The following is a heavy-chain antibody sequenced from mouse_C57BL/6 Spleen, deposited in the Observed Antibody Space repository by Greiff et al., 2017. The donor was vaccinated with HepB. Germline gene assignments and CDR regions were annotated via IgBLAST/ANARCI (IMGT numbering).Heavy chain of an antibody. CDR3: VRRGYRMDY. D-gene: IGHD2-12*01. Sequence: EVNLVESGGGLVQPKGSLKLSCAASGFSFNTYAMNWVRQAPGKGLEWVARIRSKSNNYATYYADSVKDRFTISRDDSESMLYLQMNNLKTEDTAMYYCVRRGYRMDYWGQGTSVTVSS. J-gene: IGHJ4*01. CDR1: GFSFNTYA. V-gene: IGHV10-1*01. CDR2: IRSKSNNYAT.